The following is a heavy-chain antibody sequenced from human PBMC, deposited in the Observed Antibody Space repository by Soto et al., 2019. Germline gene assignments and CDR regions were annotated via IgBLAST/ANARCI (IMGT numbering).Heavy chain of an antibody. V-gene: IGHV4-30-4*01. CDR3: ARAGTAMVALDF. Sequence: SETLSLTCTVSGGSISSGDYYWSWIRQPPGKGLEWIGYIYYSGSTYYNPSLKSRVTISVDTSKNQFSLKLSSVTAADTAGYYCARAGTAMVALDFWGQRTLVTVSS. CDR2: IYYSGST. J-gene: IGHJ4*02. CDR1: GGSISSGDYY. D-gene: IGHD5-18*01.